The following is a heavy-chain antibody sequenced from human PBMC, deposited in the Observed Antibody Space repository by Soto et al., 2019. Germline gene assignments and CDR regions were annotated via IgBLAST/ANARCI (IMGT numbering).Heavy chain of an antibody. CDR3: ARDHGNGDYYFDY. D-gene: IGHD4-17*01. CDR1: GYTFTGYY. V-gene: IGHV1-2*04. CDR2: DNPNSGGT. Sequence: QVQLVQSGAEVKKPGASVKVSCKASGYTFTGYYMHWVRLDPGQGLEWMGWDNPNSGGTNYAQKFQGWVTMTRDTSISPAYMELSRLGSDATAVYYCARDHGNGDYYFDYWGQGTLVTVSS. J-gene: IGHJ4*02.